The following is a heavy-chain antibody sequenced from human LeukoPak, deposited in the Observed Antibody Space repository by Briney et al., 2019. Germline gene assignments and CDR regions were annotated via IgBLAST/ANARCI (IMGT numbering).Heavy chain of an antibody. Sequence: ASVKVSRKASGYTFTSYAMHWVRQAPGQRLEWVGWINAGNGNTKYSQKFQARVTITRDTSASTAYMELSSLRSEDTAVYYCARSMVRGVIITRGYFDYWGQGTLVTVSS. CDR2: INAGNGNT. V-gene: IGHV1-3*01. D-gene: IGHD3-10*01. CDR1: GYTFTSYA. J-gene: IGHJ4*02. CDR3: ARSMVRGVIITRGYFDY.